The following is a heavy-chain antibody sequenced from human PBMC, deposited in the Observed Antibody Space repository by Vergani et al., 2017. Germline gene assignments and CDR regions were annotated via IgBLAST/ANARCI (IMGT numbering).Heavy chain of an antibody. CDR3: AREGYCTNGVCFTLFDV. CDR1: GGSISSGGYS. Sequence: QLQLQESGSGLVKPSQTLSLTCAVSGGSISSGGYSWSWIRQPPGKGLEWIGYIYHRGSTHYSPSLKSRVTISIDTSTHQFSLNLRSVTAADTAVYYCAREGYCTNGVCFTLFDVWGQGALVTVSS. CDR2: IYHRGST. D-gene: IGHD2-8*01. J-gene: IGHJ4*02. V-gene: IGHV4-30-2*01.